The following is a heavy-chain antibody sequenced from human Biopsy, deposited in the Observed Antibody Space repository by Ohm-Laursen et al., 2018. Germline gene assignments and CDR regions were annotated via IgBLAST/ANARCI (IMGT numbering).Heavy chain of an antibody. D-gene: IGHD2-2*02. CDR1: GFSLNTRGMS. J-gene: IGHJ6*02. Sequence: TQTLTLTCTLSGFSLNTRGMSVTWIRQPPGKALEWLARNDWVDAKFFSEALKTRLTISKGTPENHVVLTLSDVAPVDPATYYCARIPILVVPAAIVYRHRRHLQGLDVWGQGTTVIVSS. V-gene: IGHV2-70*16. CDR2: NDWVDAK. CDR3: ARIPILVVPAAIVYRHRRHLQGLDV.